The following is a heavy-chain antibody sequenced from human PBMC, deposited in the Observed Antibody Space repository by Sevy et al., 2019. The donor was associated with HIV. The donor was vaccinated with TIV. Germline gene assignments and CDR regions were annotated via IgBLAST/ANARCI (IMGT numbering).Heavy chain of an antibody. CDR1: GFTFSTHA. J-gene: IGHJ4*02. Sequence: GGSLRLSCAAFGFTFSTHAMHWVRQAPGKGRGGVAGIWTEGDDESYADSVRGRFTISRENSKNTLYLQMNSLRSEDTAVYYCATEYSNGFDYWGQGTRVTVSS. V-gene: IGHV3-33*01. CDR3: ATEYSNGFDY. D-gene: IGHD4-4*01. CDR2: IWTEGDDE.